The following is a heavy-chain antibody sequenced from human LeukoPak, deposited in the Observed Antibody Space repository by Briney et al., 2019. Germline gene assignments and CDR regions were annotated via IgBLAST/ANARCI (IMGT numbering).Heavy chain of an antibody. V-gene: IGHV5-51*01. Sequence: GESLKISCKGPGYPFGSNWIGGVGRMPGKGLGGMGIIYPGDSDTRYSPSFQGQVTISADKSISTAYLQWSSLKASDTAMYYCARHRLGSYSRNHAFDIWGQGTMVTVSS. CDR3: ARHRLGSYSRNHAFDI. CDR2: IYPGDSDT. D-gene: IGHD1-26*01. J-gene: IGHJ3*02. CDR1: GYPFGSNW.